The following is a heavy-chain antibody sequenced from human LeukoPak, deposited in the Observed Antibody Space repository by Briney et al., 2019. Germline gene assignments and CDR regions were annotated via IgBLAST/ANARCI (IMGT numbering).Heavy chain of an antibody. CDR3: ASKLFHRDMIL. CDR1: GCTFSSYS. CDR2: ISSSSSYI. D-gene: IGHD2-15*01. J-gene: IGHJ4*02. Sequence: QAGGSLRLSCAASGCTFSSYSMTWVRQAPGKGLEWVSSISSSSSYIYYADSVKGRFTISRDNAKNSLYLQMNSLRAEDTAVYYCASKLFHRDMILWGQGTLVTVSS. V-gene: IGHV3-21*01.